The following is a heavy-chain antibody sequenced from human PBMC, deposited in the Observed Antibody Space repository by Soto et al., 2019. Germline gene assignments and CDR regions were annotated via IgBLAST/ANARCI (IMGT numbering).Heavy chain of an antibody. Sequence: SVKVSCKASGGTFSSYAISWVRQAPVQGLEWMGGIIPIFGTANYAQKFQGRVTITADESTSTAYMELSSLRSEDTAVYYCARDYYDSSGYPLGAFDIWGQGTMVTVSS. CDR3: ARDYYDSSGYPLGAFDI. D-gene: IGHD3-22*01. V-gene: IGHV1-69*13. CDR1: GGTFSSYA. J-gene: IGHJ3*02. CDR2: IIPIFGTA.